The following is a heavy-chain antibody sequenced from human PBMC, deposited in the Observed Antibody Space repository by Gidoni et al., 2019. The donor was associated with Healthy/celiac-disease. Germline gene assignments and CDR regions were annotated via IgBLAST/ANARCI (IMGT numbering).Heavy chain of an antibody. V-gene: IGHV4-4*02. D-gene: IGHD6-13*01. Sequence: QVQLQASGPGLVKPSWTLSLTGAVSGGSISSSNWWSWVRQPPGKGLEWIGEIYHSGSTNYNPSLKSRVIISVDKSKNQFSLKLSSVTAADTAVYYCARRGIAAAGTLPLFDYWGQGTLVTVSS. CDR1: GGSISSSNW. CDR3: ARRGIAAAGTLPLFDY. J-gene: IGHJ4*02. CDR2: IYHSGST.